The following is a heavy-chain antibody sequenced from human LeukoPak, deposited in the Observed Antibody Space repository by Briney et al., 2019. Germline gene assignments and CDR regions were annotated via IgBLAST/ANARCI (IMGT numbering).Heavy chain of an antibody. Sequence: SETLSLTCTVSGGSISSYYWSWIRQPPGKGLEWIGYIYYSGSTNYNPSLKSRVTISVDTSKNQFSLKLSSVTAADTAVYYCGRRGRRIVLMVYAPNWFDPWGQGTLVTVSS. CDR2: IYYSGST. CDR1: GGSISSYY. D-gene: IGHD2-8*01. J-gene: IGHJ5*02. CDR3: GRRGRRIVLMVYAPNWFDP. V-gene: IGHV4-59*12.